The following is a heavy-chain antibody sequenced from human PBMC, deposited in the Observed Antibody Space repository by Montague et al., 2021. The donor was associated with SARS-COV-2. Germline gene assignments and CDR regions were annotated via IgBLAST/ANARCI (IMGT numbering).Heavy chain of an antibody. CDR2: ISSSSYI. V-gene: IGHV3-21*01. J-gene: IGHJ4*02. D-gene: IGHD3-3*01. CDR3: ARDKITIFGVVIIDY. CDR1: GFTFSSYG. Sequence: SLRLSCAASGFTFSSYGMNWVRQAPGKGPEWVSSISSSSYIYYADSVKGRFTISRDNAKNSLYLQMNSLRAEDTAVYYCARDKITIFGVVIIDYWGQGTLVTVSS.